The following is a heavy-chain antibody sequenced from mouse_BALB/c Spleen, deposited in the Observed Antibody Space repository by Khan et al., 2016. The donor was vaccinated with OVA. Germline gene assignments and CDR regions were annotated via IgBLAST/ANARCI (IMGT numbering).Heavy chain of an antibody. J-gene: IGHJ4*01. CDR1: GYIFTSYY. CDR3: ARWGGNYPSYTMDY. D-gene: IGHD2-1*01. CDR2: IYPGSINS. Sequence: VELVESGPELVKPGASVRISCKASGYIFTSYYIHWVKQRPGQGLEWIGGIYPGSINSNYNENFKGKATLTADKSSSTAYMQLSSLTSEDSAVYCCARWGGNYPSYTMDYWGQGTSVTVSS. V-gene: IGHV1S56*01.